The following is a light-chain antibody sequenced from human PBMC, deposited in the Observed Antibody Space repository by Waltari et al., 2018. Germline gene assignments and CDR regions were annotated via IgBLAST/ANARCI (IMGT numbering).Light chain of an antibody. CDR3: QQYYSTPWT. J-gene: IGKJ1*01. CDR1: QSVFYSSTNKNN. CDR2: WAS. Sequence: DIVMTQSPDSLAVSLGERVTINCKSSQSVFYSSTNKNNLAWYHQKPGQPPKLLIYWASTRESGVPDRFSGGGSGTDFTLTIGSLQAEDVAVYYCQQYYSTPWTFGQGTKVEIK. V-gene: IGKV4-1*01.